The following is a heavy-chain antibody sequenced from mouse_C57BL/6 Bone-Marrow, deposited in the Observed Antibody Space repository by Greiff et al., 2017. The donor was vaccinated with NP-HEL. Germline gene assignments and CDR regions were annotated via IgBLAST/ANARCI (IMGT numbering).Heavy chain of an antibody. Sequence: QVQLQQSGAELARPGASVKLSCKASGFTFTSYGISWVKQRTGQGLEWIGEIYTRSGNPYYNETFKGKATLTADKSSSTAYMELRSLTSEDSAVYFCARGGLRVLDCWGKGTSVTVAS. CDR3: ARGGLRVLDC. J-gene: IGHJ4*01. D-gene: IGHD2-4*01. CDR2: IYTRSGNP. V-gene: IGHV1-81*01. CDR1: GFTFTSYG.